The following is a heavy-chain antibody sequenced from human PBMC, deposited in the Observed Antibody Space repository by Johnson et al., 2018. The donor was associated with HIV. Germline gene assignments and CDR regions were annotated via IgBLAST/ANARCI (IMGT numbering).Heavy chain of an antibody. J-gene: IGHJ3*02. D-gene: IGHD1-7*01. CDR3: ATGYNWNYVSGVNLLGGGYEVPSEHAFEI. CDR2: ISYDGSNK. CDR1: GFTFSSYA. V-gene: IGHV3-30-3*02. Sequence: VQLVESGGGVVQPGRSLRLSCAASGFTFSSYAMHWVRQAPGKGLEWVAVISYDGSNKYYADSVKGRFTISRDNSKNTLSLQMNGLGTEDTAVYYCATGYNWNYVSGVNLLGGGYEVPSEHAFEIWGQGTMVTVTS.